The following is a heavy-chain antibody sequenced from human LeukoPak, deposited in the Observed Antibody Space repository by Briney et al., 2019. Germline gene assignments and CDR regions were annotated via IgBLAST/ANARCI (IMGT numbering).Heavy chain of an antibody. CDR1: CGSISSYY. CDR3: ARDHTYYYDSSGYSSHFDY. D-gene: IGHD3-22*01. Sequence: SETLSLTCTVSCGSISSYYWSWIRQPPGKGLEWIGRIYTSGSTNYNPSLKSRVTISVDTSKNQFSLKLSSVTAADTAVYYCARDHTYYYDSSGYSSHFDYWGQGTLVTVSS. J-gene: IGHJ4*02. V-gene: IGHV4-4*08. CDR2: IYTSGST.